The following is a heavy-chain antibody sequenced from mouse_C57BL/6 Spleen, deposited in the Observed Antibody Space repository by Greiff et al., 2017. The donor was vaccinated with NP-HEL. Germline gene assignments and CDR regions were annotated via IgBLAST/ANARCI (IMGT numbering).Heavy chain of an antibody. CDR1: GYTFTSYW. Sequence: VQLQQSGAELVKPGASVKVSCKASGYTFTSYWMHWVKQRPGQGLEWIGRIHPSDSDTNYNQKFKGKATLTVDKSSSTAYMQLSSLTSEDSAVYYCAYDGYYGVVWYFDVWGTGTTVTVSS. D-gene: IGHD2-3*01. V-gene: IGHV1-74*01. CDR2: IHPSDSDT. J-gene: IGHJ1*03. CDR3: AYDGYYGVVWYFDV.